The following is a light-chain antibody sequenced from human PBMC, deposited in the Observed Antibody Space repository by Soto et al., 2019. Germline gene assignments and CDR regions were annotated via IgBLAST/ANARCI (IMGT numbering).Light chain of an antibody. CDR2: AAS. CDR1: QGISSY. J-gene: IGKJ1*01. CDR3: QQYYSYPHT. V-gene: IGKV1-8*01. Sequence: IRMTQSPSSFSASTGDRVTITCRASQGISSYLAWYQQKPGKAPKLLIYAASTLQSGVPSRFSGSGSGTDFTLTISCLQSEDFATYSCQQYYSYPHTFGQGTKVEIK.